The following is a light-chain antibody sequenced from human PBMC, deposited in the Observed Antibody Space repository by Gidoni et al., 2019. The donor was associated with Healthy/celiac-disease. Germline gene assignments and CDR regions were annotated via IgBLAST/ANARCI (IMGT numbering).Light chain of an antibody. CDR2: DAS. CDR1: QSVSSY. V-gene: IGKV3-11*01. CDR3: QQRSNWPSAT. J-gene: IGKJ3*01. Sequence: EIVLTQSPATLSLSPGERATLSCRASQSVSSYLAWYQQKPGHAPRLLIYDASNRATGTPARFSGSGSGTDFTLTISSLEPEDFAVYYCQQRSNWPSATFXPXTKVDIK.